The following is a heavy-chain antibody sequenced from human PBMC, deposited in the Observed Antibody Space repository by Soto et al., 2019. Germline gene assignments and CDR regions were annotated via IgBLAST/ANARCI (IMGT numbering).Heavy chain of an antibody. V-gene: IGHV3-48*03. CDR3: ARDGGATSRTLDWFDT. D-gene: IGHD1-26*01. CDR1: GFTFTSYE. Sequence: PVGSLRLSCAASGFTFTSYEMNWLRQAPGKGLEWVSSISSSGSTIYYADSVKGRFTISRDNAKNSLYLQMNSLRAEDTAVYYCARDGGATSRTLDWFDTWGQGTLVTVSS. J-gene: IGHJ5*02. CDR2: ISSSGSTI.